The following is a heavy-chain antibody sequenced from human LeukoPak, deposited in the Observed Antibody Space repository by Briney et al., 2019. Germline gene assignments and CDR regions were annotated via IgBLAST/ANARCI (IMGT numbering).Heavy chain of an antibody. V-gene: IGHV3-11*04. D-gene: IGHD6-19*01. CDR2: ISSSGTTM. J-gene: IGHJ4*02. CDR3: ARDLSAVAGKDRTDY. CDR1: GFTFSDHY. Sequence: PGGSLRLSCAASGFTFSDHYMSWVRQAPGRGLEWLSSISSSGTTMYYADSVKGRFTISRDNTKNSMFLQMNGLRVEDTAVYYCARDLSAVAGKDRTDYWGQGTLVTVSS.